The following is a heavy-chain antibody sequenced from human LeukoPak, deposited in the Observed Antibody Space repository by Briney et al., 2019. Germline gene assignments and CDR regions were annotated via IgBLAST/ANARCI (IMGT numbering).Heavy chain of an antibody. CDR1: GFTFSSYA. CDR3: AIHYSGYSSSWPLDY. V-gene: IGHV3-64*01. CDR2: ISSNGGST. J-gene: IGHJ4*02. Sequence: AGGSLRLSCAASGFTFSSYAMHWVRQAPGKGLEYVSAISSNGGSTYYANSVKGRFTISRDNSENTLYLQMGSLRAEDMAVYYCAIHYSGYSSSWPLDYWGQGTLVTVSS. D-gene: IGHD6-13*01.